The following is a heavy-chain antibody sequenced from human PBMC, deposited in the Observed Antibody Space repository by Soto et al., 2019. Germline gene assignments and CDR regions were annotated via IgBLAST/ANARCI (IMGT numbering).Heavy chain of an antibody. J-gene: IGHJ6*02. V-gene: IGHV1-69*13. CDR3: ARDLFGHVVGATPRYYYGMDV. Sequence: SVKVSCKASGGTFSSYAISWVRQAPGQGLEWMGGIIPIFGTANYAQKFQGRVTITADESTSTAYMELSSLRSEDTAVYYCARDLFGHVVGATPRYYYGMDVRGQGTTVTVSS. D-gene: IGHD1-26*01. CDR1: GGTFSSYA. CDR2: IIPIFGTA.